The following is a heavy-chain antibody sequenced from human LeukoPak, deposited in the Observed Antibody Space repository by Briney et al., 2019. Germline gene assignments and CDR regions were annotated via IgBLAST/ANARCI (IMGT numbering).Heavy chain of an antibody. V-gene: IGHV4-39*07. D-gene: IGHD3-22*01. CDR2: IYYSGST. CDR3: ARDKTYDSSGYYNPRFDY. Sequence: SETLSLTCTVSGGSISSSSYYWGWIRQPPGKGLEWIVSIYYSGSTYYNPSLKSRVTISVDTSKNQFSLKLSSVTAADTAVYYCARDKTYDSSGYYNPRFDYWGQGTLVTVSS. CDR1: GGSISSSSYY. J-gene: IGHJ4*02.